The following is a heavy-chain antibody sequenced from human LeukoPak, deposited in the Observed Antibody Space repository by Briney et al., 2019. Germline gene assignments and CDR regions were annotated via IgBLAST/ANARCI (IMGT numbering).Heavy chain of an antibody. CDR3: ARDMSGGWYAADY. V-gene: IGHV3-11*05. J-gene: IGHJ4*02. CDR1: GFRFSDFA. CDR2: ISSRSSST. Sequence: GGSLRLSCAASGFRFSDFAMSWIRQAPGKGLEWVSYISSRSSSTSYADSVKGRFTVSRDNTKNSLYLQMNSLRAEDTAVYYCARDMSGGWYAADYWGQGTLVTVSS. D-gene: IGHD6-19*01.